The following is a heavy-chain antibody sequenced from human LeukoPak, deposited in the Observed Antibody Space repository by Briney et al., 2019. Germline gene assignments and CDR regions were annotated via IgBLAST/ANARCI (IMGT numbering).Heavy chain of an antibody. CDR1: GGSFSCYY. V-gene: IGHV4-34*01. Sequence: SETLSLTCAVSGGSFSCYYWSWLRQPPGKGLEWIGEINHSGSTNYNPSLKSRVTISVDTSKNQFSLKLSSVTAADTAVYYCARGRGLELPNSYYYYMDVWGKGTTVTVSS. D-gene: IGHD1-7*01. CDR3: ARGRGLELPNSYYYYMDV. CDR2: INHSGST. J-gene: IGHJ6*03.